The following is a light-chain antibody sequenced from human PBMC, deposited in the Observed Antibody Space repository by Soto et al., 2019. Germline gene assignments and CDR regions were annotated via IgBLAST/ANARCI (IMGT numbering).Light chain of an antibody. CDR3: ISYAGSSIWV. CDR1: SSDVGAYNY. Sequence: QSVLTQPPSASGSPGQSVTISCTGTSSDVGAYNYVSWYQQHPGKAPKLMIYDVSKRPSGVPDRFSGSKSGSTASLTVSGLQAEDEADFYCISYAGSSIWVFGGGTKLTVL. V-gene: IGLV2-8*01. CDR2: DVS. J-gene: IGLJ3*02.